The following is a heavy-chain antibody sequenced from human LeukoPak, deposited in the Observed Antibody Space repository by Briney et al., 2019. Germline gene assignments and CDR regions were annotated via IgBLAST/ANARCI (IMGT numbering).Heavy chain of an antibody. CDR1: GGSFSGYY. CDR2: IYYTGNT. V-gene: IGHV4-34*01. CDR3: ARQTGSGLFILP. Sequence: SSETLSLTCAVYGGSFSGYYWSWIRQPPGKGLEWIGSIYYTGNTYYNASLKSQVSISIDTSKNQFSLKLTSVTAADTSVYYCARQTGSGLFILPGGQGTLVTVSS. D-gene: IGHD3/OR15-3a*01. J-gene: IGHJ4*02.